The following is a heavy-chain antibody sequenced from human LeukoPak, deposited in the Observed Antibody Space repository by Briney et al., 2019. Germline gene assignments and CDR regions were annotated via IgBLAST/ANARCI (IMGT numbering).Heavy chain of an antibody. CDR1: GYTFTSYY. Sequence: ASVKVSCKASGYTFTSYYMHWVRQAPGQGLEWMGIINPSGGSTSYAQKFQGRVTITRDTSASTAYMELSSLRSEDTAVYYCASPLWFGESRSSYYYYGMDVWGQGTTVTVSS. CDR2: INPSGGST. D-gene: IGHD3-10*01. J-gene: IGHJ6*02. V-gene: IGHV1-46*01. CDR3: ASPLWFGESRSSYYYYGMDV.